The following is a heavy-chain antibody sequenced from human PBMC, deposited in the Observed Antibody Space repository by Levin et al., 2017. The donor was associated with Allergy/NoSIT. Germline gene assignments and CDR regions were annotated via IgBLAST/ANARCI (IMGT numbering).Heavy chain of an antibody. J-gene: IGHJ4*02. CDR1: GFRFNSHG. CDR3: ASGLLRYFDWETDS. D-gene: IGHD3-9*01. V-gene: IGHV3-33*01. CDR2: IWYDGSNK. Sequence: PGGSLRLSCAASGFRFNSHGMHWVRQAPGKGLEWVAMIWYDGSNKYYRDSVKGRFTISRDNSRNTLYLQMNSLRAEDTAVYFCASGLLRYFDWETDSWGQGTLVTVSS.